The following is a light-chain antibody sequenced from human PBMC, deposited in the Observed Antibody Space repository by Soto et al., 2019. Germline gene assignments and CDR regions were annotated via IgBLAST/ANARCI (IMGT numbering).Light chain of an antibody. Sequence: EIVMTQSPATLSVSPGERPTLSCRASQSVSSNLAWYQQKPGQAPRLLIYGASTRATGIPATFSGSGSGTDFTLTISSLQSEDFAVYYCQQYDNWLTFGGGTKVDIK. CDR1: QSVSSN. CDR3: QQYDNWLT. CDR2: GAS. V-gene: IGKV3-15*01. J-gene: IGKJ4*01.